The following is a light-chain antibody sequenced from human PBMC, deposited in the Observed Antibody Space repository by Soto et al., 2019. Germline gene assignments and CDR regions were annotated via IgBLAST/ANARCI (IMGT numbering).Light chain of an antibody. J-gene: IGLJ2*01. CDR3: QTWGTGIHVV. Sequence: QLVLTQSPSASASLGASVKLTCTLSSGHSSYAIAWHQQQPEKGPRYLMKLDSDGSHTKGDAIPDRFSGSSSGAERYLTISRLQSEDEAEYYCQTWGTGIHVVFGGGTKVTVL. CDR1: SGHSSYA. V-gene: IGLV4-69*01. CDR2: LDSDGSH.